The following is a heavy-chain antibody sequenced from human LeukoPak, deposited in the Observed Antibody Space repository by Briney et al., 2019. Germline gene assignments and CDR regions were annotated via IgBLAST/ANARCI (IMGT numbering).Heavy chain of an antibody. D-gene: IGHD2-2*01. J-gene: IGHJ5*02. CDR2: ISAYNGNT. Sequence: GASVKVSCKASGYTFTSYGISWVRQAPGQGLEWMGWISAYNGNTNYAQKLQGRVTITTDTSTSTAYMELRSLRSDDTAVYYCARGQDSTTPSYWFDPWGQGTLVTVSS. CDR1: GYTFTSYG. CDR3: ARGQDSTTPSYWFDP. V-gene: IGHV1-18*01.